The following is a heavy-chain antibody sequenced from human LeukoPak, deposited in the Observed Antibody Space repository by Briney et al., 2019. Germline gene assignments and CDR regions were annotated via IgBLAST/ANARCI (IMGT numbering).Heavy chain of an antibody. V-gene: IGHV3-48*03. CDR2: ISSSGSTI. CDR1: GFTFSSYE. Sequence: PGGSLRLSCAASGFTFSSYEMNWVRQAPGKGLEWVSYISSSGSTIYYADSVKGRFTISRDNAKSSLYLQMNSLRAEDTAVYYCARGAAGKIDYWGQGTLVTVSS. J-gene: IGHJ4*02. D-gene: IGHD6-13*01. CDR3: ARGAAGKIDY.